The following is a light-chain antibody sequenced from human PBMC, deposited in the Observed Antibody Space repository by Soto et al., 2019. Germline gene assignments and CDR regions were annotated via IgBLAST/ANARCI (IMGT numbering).Light chain of an antibody. J-gene: IGLJ2*01. Sequence: QSAPTQPPSASGSPGQSVTFSCTGTSSDVGGYNYVSWYQQYPGKAPKLMIYEVYKRHSGVPDRFSGSKSGNTASLTVSGLKXXXEADYYCSAYAGSSTWVFGGGTKLTVL. V-gene: IGLV2-8*01. CDR3: SAYAGSSTWV. CDR2: EVY. CDR1: SSDVGGYNY.